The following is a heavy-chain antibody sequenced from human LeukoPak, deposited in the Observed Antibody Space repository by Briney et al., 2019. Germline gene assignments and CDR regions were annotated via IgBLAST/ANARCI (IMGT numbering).Heavy chain of an antibody. CDR2: IHYTGST. Sequence: SETLSLTCTVSGGSISTYYWSWIRQPPGKGLEWIGYIHYTGSTNHNPSLRSRVTISLDTSKNSFSLKLNSVTAADTAVYFCAREYNWNYINWFDPWGQGTLVTVSS. J-gene: IGHJ5*02. CDR1: GGSISTYY. D-gene: IGHD1-7*01. CDR3: AREYNWNYINWFDP. V-gene: IGHV4-59*13.